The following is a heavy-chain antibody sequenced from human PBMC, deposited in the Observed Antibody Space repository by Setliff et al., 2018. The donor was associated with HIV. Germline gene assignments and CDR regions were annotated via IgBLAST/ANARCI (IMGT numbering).Heavy chain of an antibody. V-gene: IGHV3-11*04. Sequence: GSLRLSCTASGFNFTIYNINWIRQAPGKGLDWVSSISSDGGTIYYADSVKGRFTISRDKNSLYLQMSSLRAEDTAVYYCARERAYDYLWGSYRSSQNSFDYWGQGTLVTVSS. CDR2: ISSDGGTI. D-gene: IGHD3-16*02. CDR1: GFNFTIYN. J-gene: IGHJ4*02. CDR3: ARERAYDYLWGSYRSSQNSFDY.